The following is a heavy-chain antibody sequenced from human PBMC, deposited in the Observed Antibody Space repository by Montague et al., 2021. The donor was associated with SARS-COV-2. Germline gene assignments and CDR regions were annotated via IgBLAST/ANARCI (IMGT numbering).Heavy chain of an antibody. CDR2: IYYSGST. CDR1: GGSISSYY. J-gene: IGHJ3*02. CDR3: ARGSGWMGNAFDI. V-gene: IGHV4-59*01. D-gene: IGHD6-19*01. Sequence: SETLSLTRTVSGGSISSYYWSWTRQPPGKGLDWIGHIYYSGSTNXNPSLKGRVTISVDTSKNQFSLKLSSVTAADTAVYYCARGSGWMGNAFDIWGQGTMVTVSS.